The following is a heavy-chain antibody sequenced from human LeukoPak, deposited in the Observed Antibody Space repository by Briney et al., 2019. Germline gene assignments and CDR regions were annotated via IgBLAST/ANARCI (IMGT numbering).Heavy chain of an antibody. V-gene: IGHV1-46*01. CDR1: GYTFTSNY. CDR3: ATRPIAVAGTDFDY. Sequence: ASVEVSCKAFGYTFTSNYMHWVRQAPGQGPEWMGVISPSGGSTTYAQKFQGRVTLTRDMSTSTDYLELSSLRSEDTAVYYCATRPIAVAGTDFDYWGQGTLVTVSS. J-gene: IGHJ4*02. D-gene: IGHD6-19*01. CDR2: ISPSGGST.